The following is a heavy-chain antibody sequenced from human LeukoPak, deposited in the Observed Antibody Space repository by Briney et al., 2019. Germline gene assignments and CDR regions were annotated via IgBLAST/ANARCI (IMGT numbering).Heavy chain of an antibody. CDR3: ARAAQVTGRPNLGGHFDY. D-gene: IGHD6-6*01. V-gene: IGHV3-23*01. CDR2: ISSSGGST. CDR1: EFTFSSFA. J-gene: IGHJ4*02. Sequence: GGSLRLSCAASEFTFSSFAMSWVRQPPGKGLEWVSTISSSGGSTFYAESVKGRFTISRDNNENTLYLQMNSLRVEDTAVYYCARAAQVTGRPNLGGHFDYWGQGTLVTVSS.